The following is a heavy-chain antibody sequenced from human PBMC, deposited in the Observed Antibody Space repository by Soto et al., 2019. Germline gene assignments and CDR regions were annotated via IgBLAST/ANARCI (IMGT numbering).Heavy chain of an antibody. Sequence: GGSLRLSCAASGFTFSSYAMSWVRQAPGKGLEWVSAISGSGGSTYYADSVKGRFTISRDNSKNTLYLQMNSLRAEDTAVYYCAKRWTYYYDSFYGMDVWGQGTTVTVSS. D-gene: IGHD3-22*01. CDR2: ISGSGGST. J-gene: IGHJ6*02. CDR3: AKRWTYYYDSFYGMDV. V-gene: IGHV3-23*01. CDR1: GFTFSSYA.